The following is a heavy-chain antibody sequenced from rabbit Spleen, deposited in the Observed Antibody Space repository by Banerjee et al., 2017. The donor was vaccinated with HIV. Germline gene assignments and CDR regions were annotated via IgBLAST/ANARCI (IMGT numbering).Heavy chain of an antibody. CDR1: GVSFSGSSY. D-gene: IGHD1-1*01. Sequence: QEQLVESGGGLVQPGASLTLTCIASGVSFSGSSYMCWVRQAPGKGLEWIACIEAGSSGFTYFATWAKGRFTISKTSSTTVTLQMTSLTAADTATYFCARGSSAWILTRLDLWGPGTLVTVS. J-gene: IGHJ3*01. V-gene: IGHV1S45*01. CDR2: IEAGSSGFT. CDR3: ARGSSAWILTRLDL.